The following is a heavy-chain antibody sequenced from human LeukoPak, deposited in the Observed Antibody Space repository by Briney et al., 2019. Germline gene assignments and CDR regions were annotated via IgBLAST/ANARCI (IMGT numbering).Heavy chain of an antibody. CDR3: ARDIAYYDSSGYTDGYNWFDP. CDR1: GGSISSGGYY. Sequence: SQTLSLTCTVPGGSISSGGYYWSWIRQHPGKGLEWIGYIFYSGSTYYNPSLKSRVTISVDTSKNQFSLKLSSVTAADTAVYYCARDIAYYDSSGYTDGYNWFDPWGQGTLITVSS. CDR2: IFYSGST. V-gene: IGHV4-31*03. J-gene: IGHJ5*02. D-gene: IGHD3-22*01.